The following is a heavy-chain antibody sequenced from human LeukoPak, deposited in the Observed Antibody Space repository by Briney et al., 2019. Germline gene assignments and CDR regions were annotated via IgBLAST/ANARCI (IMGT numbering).Heavy chain of an antibody. J-gene: IGHJ3*02. V-gene: IGHV4-30-4*08. CDR3: ARDFWGSSTTRGINAFDI. D-gene: IGHD7-27*01. CDR1: GGSISSGDYY. CDR2: IYYSGST. Sequence: SQTLSLTCTVSGGSISSGDYYWNWIRQPPGKGLEWIGYIYYSGSTYYNPSLKSRVTISVDTSKNQFSLKLSSVTAADTAVYYCARDFWGSSTTRGINAFDIWGQGTMVTVSS.